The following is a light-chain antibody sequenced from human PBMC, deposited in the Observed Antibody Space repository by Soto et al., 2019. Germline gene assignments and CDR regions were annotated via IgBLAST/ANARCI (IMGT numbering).Light chain of an antibody. CDR2: GAS. J-gene: IGKJ1*01. Sequence: EIVLTQSPGTLSLSPGERATLSCRASQSVSSSFLAWYQQKPGQAPRLLIYGASSRASGIPDRFSGSGSGTGFTLTISRLEPEDFAVYYCEQYDRSPPWTFGQGTKVEIK. V-gene: IGKV3-20*01. CDR3: EQYDRSPPWT. CDR1: QSVSSSF.